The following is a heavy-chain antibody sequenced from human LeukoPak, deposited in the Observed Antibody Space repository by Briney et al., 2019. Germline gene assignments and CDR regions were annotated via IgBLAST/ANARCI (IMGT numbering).Heavy chain of an antibody. Sequence: PSETLSLTCTVSGGSISGYYWSWIRQPPGKGLEYIGYVDYSGSTSHNPSLKSRVTISVDTSKDQFSLRLTSVTASDTAVYYCARSWGYGDYGGFFDYWGQGTLVTVSS. J-gene: IGHJ4*02. CDR3: ARSWGYGDYGGFFDY. CDR2: VDYSGST. D-gene: IGHD4-17*01. V-gene: IGHV4-59*08. CDR1: GGSISGYY.